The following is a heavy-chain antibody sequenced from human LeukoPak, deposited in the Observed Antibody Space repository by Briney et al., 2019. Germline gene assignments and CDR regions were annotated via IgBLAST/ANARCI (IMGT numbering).Heavy chain of an antibody. Sequence: GGSLRLSCAASGFTFSSYAMSWVRQAPGKGLEWVSAISGSGGSTYYADSVKGWFTISRDNSKNTLYLQMNSLRAEDTAVYYCAKDQRFLECFDYWGQGTLVTVSS. CDR2: ISGSGGST. CDR1: GFTFSSYA. V-gene: IGHV3-23*01. D-gene: IGHD3-3*01. CDR3: AKDQRFLECFDY. J-gene: IGHJ4*02.